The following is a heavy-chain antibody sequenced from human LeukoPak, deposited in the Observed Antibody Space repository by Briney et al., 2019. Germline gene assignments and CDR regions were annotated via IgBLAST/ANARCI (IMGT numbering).Heavy chain of an antibody. J-gene: IGHJ3*02. CDR3: ARDRWELGAFDI. V-gene: IGHV3-66*01. CDR1: GFTVSSNY. D-gene: IGHD1-26*01. Sequence: GGSLRLSCAASGFTVSSNYMSWVRQAPGKGLEGVSVIYSGGSTYYADSVKGRFTISRDNSKNTLYLQMNSLRAEDTAVYYCARDRWELGAFDIWGQGTMVTVSS. CDR2: IYSGGST.